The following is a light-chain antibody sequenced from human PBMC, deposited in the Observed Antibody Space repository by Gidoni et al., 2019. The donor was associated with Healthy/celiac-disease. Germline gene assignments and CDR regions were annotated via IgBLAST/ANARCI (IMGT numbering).Light chain of an antibody. Sequence: DIQMTQSPSTLSASVGDRVTITCRASQSMSSWLAWYQQKPGKAPKLLIYKASSLESGVPSRFSGSRSGTEFTLTISSLQPDDFATYYCQQYNSYRTFGQGTKVEIK. J-gene: IGKJ1*01. CDR1: QSMSSW. CDR3: QQYNSYRT. V-gene: IGKV1-5*03. CDR2: KAS.